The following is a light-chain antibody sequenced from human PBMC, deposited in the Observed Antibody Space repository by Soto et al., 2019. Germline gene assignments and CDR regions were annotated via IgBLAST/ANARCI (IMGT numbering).Light chain of an antibody. CDR2: EVS. J-gene: IGLJ1*01. V-gene: IGLV2-18*02. CDR1: NNDVGGYKG. CDR3: FSYKRRETYV. Sequence: QSVLTQAPSVAGSPGQSVTISCTGTNNDVGGYKGVSWYQQSPGTAPKLIIYEVSNRPSGVPGRFSGSKSGNTASLTISGLQAEDEADYYCFSYKRRETYVFGPGTKVTVL.